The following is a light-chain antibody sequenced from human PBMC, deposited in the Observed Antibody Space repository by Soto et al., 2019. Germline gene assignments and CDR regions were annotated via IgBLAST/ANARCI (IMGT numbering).Light chain of an antibody. CDR1: QSVGSN. CDR2: GAF. Sequence: EIVLTQSPATLSVSPGERATLSCRTSQSVGSNLAWYQQKPGQAPRLLIYGAFIRAPGFPVTFRGTGSGSEFTLTISRLQSEDGALYYFQQYDKWPYIFGQGTNLAIQ. CDR3: QQYDKWPYI. J-gene: IGKJ2*01. V-gene: IGKV3-15*01.